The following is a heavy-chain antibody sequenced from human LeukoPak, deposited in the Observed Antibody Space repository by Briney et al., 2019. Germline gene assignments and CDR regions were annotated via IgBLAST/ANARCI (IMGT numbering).Heavy chain of an antibody. D-gene: IGHD3-16*02. CDR1: GFTFSSYA. CDR2: ISGSGGST. J-gene: IGHJ5*02. Sequence: GGSLRLSCAASGFTFSSYAMSWVRQAPGKGLEWVSAISGSGGSTYYADSVKGRFTISRDNSKNTLYLQMNSLRAEDTAVYYCAKAAPLDRDYVWGSYRSNWFDPWGQGTLVTVSS. CDR3: AKAAPLDRDYVWGSYRSNWFDP. V-gene: IGHV3-23*01.